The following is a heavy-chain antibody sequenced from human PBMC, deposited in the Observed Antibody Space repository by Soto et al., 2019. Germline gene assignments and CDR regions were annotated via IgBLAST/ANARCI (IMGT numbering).Heavy chain of an antibody. J-gene: IGHJ6*02. CDR1: GASISSGGYY. CDR3: AASCVGCGGFNYYGMDV. V-gene: IGHV4-31*03. CDR2: IYYSGTA. Sequence: QVQLQESGPGLVKPSQTLSLTCSVSGASISSGGYYWIWIRQPPGKGLEWLGYIYYSGTASYNPSLKSRVTISIDTSKNQFSLKLSSVTAADTAVYYCAASCVGCGGFNYYGMDVWGQGTTVTVSS. D-gene: IGHD2-21*01.